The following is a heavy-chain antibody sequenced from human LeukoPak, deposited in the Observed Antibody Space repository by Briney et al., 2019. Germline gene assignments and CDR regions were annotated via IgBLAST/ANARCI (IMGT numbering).Heavy chain of an antibody. D-gene: IGHD2-2*01. CDR3: ARVGVVSAENYYYMDV. CDR1: GGTFSSYT. Sequence: SVKVSCKASGGTFSSYTISWVRQAPGQGLEWMGRIIPILGIANYAQKFQGRVTITADKSTSTAYMELSSLRSEDTAVYYCARVGVVSAENYYYMDVWGKGTTVTVSS. CDR2: IIPILGIA. V-gene: IGHV1-69*02. J-gene: IGHJ6*03.